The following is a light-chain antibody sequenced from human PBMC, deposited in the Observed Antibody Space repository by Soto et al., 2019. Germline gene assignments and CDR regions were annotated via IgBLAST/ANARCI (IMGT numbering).Light chain of an antibody. V-gene: IGLV2-14*01. CDR1: SSDVGSYNY. CDR2: DVS. CDR3: ISYTSSSLYV. Sequence: QSALTQPASVSGSPGQAITISCTGTSSDVGSYNYVSWYQQHPGKAPKLMIYDVSDRPSGVSNRFSGSKSGNTASLTISGLQAEDEAEYYCISYTSSSLYVFGTGTKLTVL. J-gene: IGLJ1*01.